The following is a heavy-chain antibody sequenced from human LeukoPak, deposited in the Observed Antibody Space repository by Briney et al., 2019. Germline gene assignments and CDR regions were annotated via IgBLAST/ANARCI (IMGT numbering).Heavy chain of an antibody. D-gene: IGHD3-10*01. J-gene: IGHJ5*02. CDR3: AKDSGNRLYSYADL. CDR1: GFTFSRYA. Sequence: GGSLRLSCATSGFTFSRYAMHWVRQAPGKGLEWVALISYDANIGSNKYYADSVKGRFTISRDNSKNTLYLQMNSLRVEDTAVYYCAKDSGNRLYSYADLWGQGILVTVSS. CDR2: ISYDANIGSNK. V-gene: IGHV3-30-3*01.